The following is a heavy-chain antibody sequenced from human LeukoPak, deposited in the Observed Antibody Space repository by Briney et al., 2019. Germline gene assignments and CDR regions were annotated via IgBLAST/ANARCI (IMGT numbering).Heavy chain of an antibody. V-gene: IGHV3-23*01. CDR3: AKVPSITIFGVVYDAFDI. J-gene: IGHJ3*02. Sequence: GGSLRLSCAASGFTFSGYAMSWVRQAPGKGLEWVSAISGSGGSTYYADSVKGRFAISRDNSQNTLYLQMNRLRADDTAVYYSAKVPSITIFGVVYDAFDIWGQGTMVTVSS. CDR1: GFTFSGYA. CDR2: ISGSGGST. D-gene: IGHD3-3*01.